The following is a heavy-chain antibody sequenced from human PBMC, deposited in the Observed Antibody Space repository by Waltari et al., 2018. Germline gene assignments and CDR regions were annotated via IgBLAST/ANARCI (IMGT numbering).Heavy chain of an antibody. V-gene: IGHV4-34*01. CDR2: ITHRGST. CDR3: ARGRCSSTSCYLRGPYYYYGMDV. Sequence: QVQLQQWGAGLLKPSETLSLTCAVYGGSFSGYYWSWIRQPPGKGLEWIGEITHRGSTNYNPALKGRVTISVDTSKNQFSLKLSSVTAADTAVYYCARGRCSSTSCYLRGPYYYYGMDVWGQGTTVTVSS. J-gene: IGHJ6*02. CDR1: GGSFSGYY. D-gene: IGHD2-2*01.